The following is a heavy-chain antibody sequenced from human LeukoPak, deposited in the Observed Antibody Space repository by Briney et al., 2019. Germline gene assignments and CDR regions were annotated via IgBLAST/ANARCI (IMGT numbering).Heavy chain of an antibody. D-gene: IGHD2-15*01. J-gene: IGHJ4*02. CDR3: ARDYCSGGSCQLDY. Sequence: GRSLRLSCAASGFTFDDYAMHWVRQAPGKGLEWVSGISWNSGSIGYADSVKGRFTISRDNAKNSLYLQMNSLRAEDTALYYCARDYCSGGSCQLDYWGRGTLVTVSS. V-gene: IGHV3-9*01. CDR1: GFTFDDYA. CDR2: ISWNSGSI.